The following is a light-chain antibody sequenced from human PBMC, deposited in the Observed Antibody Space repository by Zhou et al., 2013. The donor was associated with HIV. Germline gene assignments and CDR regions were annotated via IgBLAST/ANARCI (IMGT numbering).Light chain of an antibody. J-gene: IGKJ2*01. CDR2: DTS. CDR1: QSVRNY. Sequence: EVVLTQSPVTLSLSPGERATLSCRASQSVRNYLAWYQQKCGQAPRLLIYDTSTRATGIPDRFTGSGSGTDFTLTFTTLGPEDFAVYYCQQYANSPQTFGQGTKVEIK. CDR3: QQYANSPQT. V-gene: IGKV3-20*01.